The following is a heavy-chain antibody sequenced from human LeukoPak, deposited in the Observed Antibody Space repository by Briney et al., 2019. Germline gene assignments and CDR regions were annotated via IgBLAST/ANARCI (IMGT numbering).Heavy chain of an antibody. CDR1: GGSFSGYF. CDR3: AKYRYGYRGMDS. J-gene: IGHJ4*02. Sequence: PSETLSLTCRVYGGSFSGYFWIWFRHPPGKGLEWIGEINYSGSTNYNSSLKRRAIISVDTSKNQFSLKLTSVTAADTAVYFCAKYRYGYRGMDSWGQGTQVTVSS. CDR2: INYSGST. D-gene: IGHD5-18*01. V-gene: IGHV4-34*01.